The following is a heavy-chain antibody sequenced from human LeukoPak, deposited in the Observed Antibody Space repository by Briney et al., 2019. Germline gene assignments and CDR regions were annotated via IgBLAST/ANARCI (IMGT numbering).Heavy chain of an antibody. Sequence: GGSLRLSCVASGFSFNDYAMNWVRQAPGKGLEWVSLIIGSSGSTFYADSVKGRFTISRDKSKNTLYLQMNSLRAEDTAVYYCAKGAYDYIEIAYFDYWGQGSLVTVSS. CDR1: GFSFNDYA. CDR2: IIGSSGST. J-gene: IGHJ4*02. CDR3: AKGAYDYIEIAYFDY. V-gene: IGHV3-23*01. D-gene: IGHD5-12*01.